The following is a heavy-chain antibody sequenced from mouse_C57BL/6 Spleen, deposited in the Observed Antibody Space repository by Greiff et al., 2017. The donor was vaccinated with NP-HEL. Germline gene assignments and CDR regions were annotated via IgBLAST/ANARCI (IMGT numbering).Heavy chain of an antibody. CDR2: IYPGSGNT. V-gene: IGHV1-76*01. CDR3: ARVYDYVY. CDR1: GYTFTDYS. J-gene: IGHJ2*01. D-gene: IGHD2-4*01. Sequence: QVQLQQSGAELVRPGASVKLSCKASGYTFTDYSITWVKQRPGQGLEWIARIYPGSGNTYYNEKVKGKATLTADKSSSTAYLQLSSLTTEDSAVYFGARVYDYVYWGQGTTLTVSS.